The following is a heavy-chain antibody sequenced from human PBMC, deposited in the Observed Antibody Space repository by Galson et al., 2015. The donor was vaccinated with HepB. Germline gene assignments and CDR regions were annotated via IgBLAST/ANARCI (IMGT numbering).Heavy chain of an antibody. CDR3: ARFGSSGSSFDY. Sequence: SVKVYCKASGGTFSSYAISWVRQAPGQGLEWMGGIIPIFGTANYAQKFQGRVTITADESTSTAYMELSSLRSEDTAVYYCARFGSSGSSFDYWGQGTLVTVSS. CDR1: GGTFSSYA. D-gene: IGHD6-19*01. J-gene: IGHJ4*02. CDR2: IIPIFGTA. V-gene: IGHV1-69*13.